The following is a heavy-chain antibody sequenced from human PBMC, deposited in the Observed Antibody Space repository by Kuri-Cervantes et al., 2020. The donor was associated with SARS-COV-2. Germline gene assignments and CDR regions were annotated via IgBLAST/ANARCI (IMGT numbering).Heavy chain of an antibody. V-gene: IGHV4-4*02. CDR2: IYHSGST. J-gene: IGHJ4*02. CDR1: GGSISSSNW. CDR3: ARSGEDYPFDY. D-gene: IGHD3-10*01. Sequence: SETLSLTYAVSGGSISSSNWWSWVRPPPGKGLEWIGEIYHSGSTNYNPSLKSRVTISVDKSKNQFSLKLSSVTAADTAVYYCARSGEDYPFDYWGQGTLVTVSS.